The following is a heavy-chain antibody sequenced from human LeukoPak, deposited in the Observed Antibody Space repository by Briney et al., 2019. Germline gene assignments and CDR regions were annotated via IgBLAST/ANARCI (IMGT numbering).Heavy chain of an antibody. CDR2: FDPEDGET. J-gene: IGHJ4*02. V-gene: IGHV1-24*01. CDR3: ARGVGVTIPGVFDY. Sequence: ASVKVSCKVSGYTLTELSMHWVRQAPGKGLEWMGGFDPEDGETIYAQKFQGRVTMTEDTSTDTAYMGLSSLRSEDTAVYYCARGVGVTIPGVFDYWGQGTLVTVSS. CDR1: GYTLTELS. D-gene: IGHD3-3*01.